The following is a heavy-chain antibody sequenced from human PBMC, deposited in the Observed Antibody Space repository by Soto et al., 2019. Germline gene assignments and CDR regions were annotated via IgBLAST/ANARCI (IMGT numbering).Heavy chain of an antibody. Sequence: ASETQSLTCAVYGGAFSGYYWGWVRQPPGKGVEGIGEINHSGNINYKPSLKSRVTISVDTSKNQFSLKLRSVTAADTAIYYCARGNGMILAVQGDAPDKYYLDSWSQGTLV. J-gene: IGHJ4*02. D-gene: IGHD3-22*01. V-gene: IGHV4-34*01. CDR2: INHSGNI. CDR3: ARGNGMILAVQGDAPDKYYLDS. CDR1: GGAFSGYY.